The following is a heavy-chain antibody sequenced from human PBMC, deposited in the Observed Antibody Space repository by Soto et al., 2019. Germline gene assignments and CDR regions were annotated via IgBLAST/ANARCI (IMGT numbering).Heavy chain of an antibody. Sequence: QVQLVESGGGVVQPGRSLRLSCAASGFTFSSYGMHWVRQAPGKGLEWVAVISYDGSNKYYADSVKGRFTISRDNSKNTLYLQMNSLRAEDTAVYYCAKGGYSSSLYVFDYWGQGTLVTVSS. CDR2: ISYDGSNK. CDR1: GFTFSSYG. J-gene: IGHJ4*02. CDR3: AKGGYSSSLYVFDY. D-gene: IGHD6-13*01. V-gene: IGHV3-30*18.